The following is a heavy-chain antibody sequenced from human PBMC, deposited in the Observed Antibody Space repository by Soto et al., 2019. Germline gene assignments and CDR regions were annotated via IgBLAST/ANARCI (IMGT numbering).Heavy chain of an antibody. D-gene: IGHD3-10*02. CDR3: EDGIRDVRSVSAFLLNRSSDL. J-gene: IGHJ2*01. V-gene: IGHV3-23*01. CDR2: ISSSGGST. Sequence: KGLEWVSAISSSGGSTYYADSVKGRFTISRDNSKNTLYLQMNSLRAEDISVYQCEDGIRDVRSVSAFLLNRSSDL.